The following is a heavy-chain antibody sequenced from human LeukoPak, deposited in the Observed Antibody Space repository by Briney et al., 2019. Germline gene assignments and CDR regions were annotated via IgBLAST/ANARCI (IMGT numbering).Heavy chain of an antibody. CDR1: RFTFSNYE. Sequence: GGSLTLSCAASRFTFSNYEMDWVRQAPGKRLEWISYICCSGNTMYCADSVKGRFTISRDNAKDSLSLQMNSLRVEDTAVYYCARDAGIDGTDFDYWGQGALVTVSS. CDR3: ARDAGIDGTDFDY. V-gene: IGHV3-48*03. CDR2: ICCSGNTM. D-gene: IGHD5-24*01. J-gene: IGHJ4*02.